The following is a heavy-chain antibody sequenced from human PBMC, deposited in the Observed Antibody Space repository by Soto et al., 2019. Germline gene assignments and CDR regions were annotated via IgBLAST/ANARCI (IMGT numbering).Heavy chain of an antibody. CDR1: GFTVSSNY. CDR3: ARDIGDYTDY. J-gene: IGHJ4*02. V-gene: IGHV3-53*01. D-gene: IGHD4-4*01. Sequence: EVQLVESGGGLMQPGGSLRLSCAASGFTVSSNYMTWVRQAPGKGLEWVSLIYASGETYYADSVKGRFTISRDNSKNTVYLQMNSLRAEDTAVYYCARDIGDYTDYWGQGTLVTVSS. CDR2: IYASGET.